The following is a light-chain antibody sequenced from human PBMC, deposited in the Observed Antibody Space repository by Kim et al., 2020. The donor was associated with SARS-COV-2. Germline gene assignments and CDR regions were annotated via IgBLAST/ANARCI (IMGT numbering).Light chain of an antibody. CDR2: YDS. Sequence: YELTQPPSVSVAPGKTARITCGGNNIGSKSVHWYQQKPGQAPVLVIYYDSDRPSGIPERFSGSNSGNTATLTISRVEAGDEADYYCQVWDSSSDHSWVF. J-gene: IGLJ3*02. CDR3: QVWDSSSDHSWV. CDR1: NIGSKS. V-gene: IGLV3-21*04.